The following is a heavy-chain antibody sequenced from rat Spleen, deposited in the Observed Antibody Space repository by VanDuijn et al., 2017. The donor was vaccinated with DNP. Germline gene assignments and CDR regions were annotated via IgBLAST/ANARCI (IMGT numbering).Heavy chain of an antibody. Sequence: EVQLVESGGGLVQPGRSLKLSCAASGFTFSDYAMAWVRQAPKKGLEWVATIIYDGSSTYYRDSVKGRFTISRDNAKSTLYLQMDSLRSEDTATYYCARHPLNNWGWFAYWGQGTLVTVSS. CDR1: GFTFSDYA. J-gene: IGHJ3*01. D-gene: IGHD1-10*01. V-gene: IGHV5-17*01. CDR3: ARHPLNNWGWFAY. CDR2: IIYDGSST.